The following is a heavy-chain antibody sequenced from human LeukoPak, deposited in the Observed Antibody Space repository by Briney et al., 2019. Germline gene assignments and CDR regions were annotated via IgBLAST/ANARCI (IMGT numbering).Heavy chain of an antibody. CDR2: ISSSSSYI. CDR1: GFTFSSYS. J-gene: IGHJ5*02. V-gene: IGHV3-21*01. D-gene: IGHD3/OR15-3a*01. CDR3: ARQPFGHRLVIIRLHWFDP. Sequence: GGSLRLSCAASGFTFSSYSMNWVRQAPGKGLEWVSSISSSSSYIYYADSVKGRFTISRDNAKNSLYLQMNSLRAEDTAVYYCARQPFGHRLVIIRLHWFDPWGQGTLVTVSS.